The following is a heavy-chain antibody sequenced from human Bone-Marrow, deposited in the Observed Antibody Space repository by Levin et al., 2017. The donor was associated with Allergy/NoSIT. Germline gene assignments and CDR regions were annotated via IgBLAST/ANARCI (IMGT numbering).Heavy chain of an antibody. Sequence: GESLKISCKASGYTLTDNWIGWVRQMPGKGLEWMAIINPGDSDTRYSPSFRGQVTILVDKSINTAYLQWNSLKASDTAIYYCARLFPFGPGSLFMYVWGKGTTVTVSS. D-gene: IGHD3-10*01. CDR1: GYTLTDNW. V-gene: IGHV5-51*01. CDR2: INPGDSDT. CDR3: ARLFPFGPGSLFMYV. J-gene: IGHJ6*03.